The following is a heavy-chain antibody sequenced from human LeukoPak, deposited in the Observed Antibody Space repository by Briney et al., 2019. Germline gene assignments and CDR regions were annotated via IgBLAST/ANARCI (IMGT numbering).Heavy chain of an antibody. D-gene: IGHD1-26*01. V-gene: IGHV1-2*02. CDR3: ARDLSAPAGGGIRWFDP. J-gene: IGHJ5*02. CDR1: GYTFTGYY. Sequence: EASVKVSCKASGYTFTGYYMHWVRQAPEQGLEWMGWINPNSGGTNYAQKFQGRVTMTRDTSISTAYMELSRLRSDDTAVYYCARDLSAPAGGGIRWFDPWGQGTLVTVSS. CDR2: INPNSGGT.